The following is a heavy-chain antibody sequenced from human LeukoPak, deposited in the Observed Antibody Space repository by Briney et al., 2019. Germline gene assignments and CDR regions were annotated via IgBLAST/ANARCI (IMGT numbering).Heavy chain of an antibody. J-gene: IGHJ4*02. Sequence: PSETLSLTCPVSGGSISSGGYYWSWIRQHPGKGLEWIGYIYYSGSTYYNPSLKSRVTISVDTSKNQFSLKLSSVTAADTAVYYCARGPDDYFDYWGQGTLVTVSS. CDR1: GGSISSGGYY. CDR3: ARGPDDYFDY. V-gene: IGHV4-31*03. CDR2: IYYSGST. D-gene: IGHD2-2*01.